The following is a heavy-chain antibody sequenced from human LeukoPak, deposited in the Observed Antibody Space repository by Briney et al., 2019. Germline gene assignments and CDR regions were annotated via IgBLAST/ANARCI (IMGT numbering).Heavy chain of an antibody. Sequence: GGSLRLSCEASGFIFSSYVMGWVRQAPGKGPEWVSLIFGDNSTHYADSVRGRFSISRDNSKNTVYLQMNSLRAEDTAVYYCTRKYCSGGSCLDDIFDIWGQGTIVTVSS. CDR3: TRKYCSGGSCLDDIFDI. D-gene: IGHD2-15*01. V-gene: IGHV3-53*01. J-gene: IGHJ3*02. CDR2: IFGDNST. CDR1: GFIFSSYV.